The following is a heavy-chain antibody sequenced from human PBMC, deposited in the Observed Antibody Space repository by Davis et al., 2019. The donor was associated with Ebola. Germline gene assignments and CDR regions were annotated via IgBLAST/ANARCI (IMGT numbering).Heavy chain of an antibody. CDR1: GYSFINYW. D-gene: IGHD1-26*01. J-gene: IGHJ4*02. CDR2: IYPADSDT. V-gene: IGHV5-51*01. CDR3: ARSPSYSGSFYFDY. Sequence: KVSCKYSGYSFINYWIGWVRQMPGKGLEWMGIIYPADSDTRYSPSFQGQVTISADRSFSTTYLQWSSLKASDTAMYYCARSPSYSGSFYFDYWGQGTLVTVSS.